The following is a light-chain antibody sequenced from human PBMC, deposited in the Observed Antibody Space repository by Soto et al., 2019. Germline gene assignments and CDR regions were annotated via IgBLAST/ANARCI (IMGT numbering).Light chain of an antibody. V-gene: IGKV3-15*01. CDR1: QSVSTN. CDR3: QQYGSSPIT. CDR2: GAY. J-gene: IGKJ5*01. Sequence: VLTQSPGTLSLSPGERATLSCRASQSVSTNLAWYQQRPGQAPRLIISGAYTRATGIPARFSGSGSGTEFTLTISSLQSEDFAVYYCQQYGSSPITFGQGTRLEIK.